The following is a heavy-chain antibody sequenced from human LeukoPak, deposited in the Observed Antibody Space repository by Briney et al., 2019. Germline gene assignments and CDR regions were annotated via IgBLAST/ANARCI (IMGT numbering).Heavy chain of an antibody. CDR2: ISSSGDRT. J-gene: IGHJ4*02. V-gene: IGHV3-23*01. Sequence: GGSLRLSCAASGFTCSPCGMTWVRQAPGKGLEWVAAISSSGDRTAHADSVKGRFTISRDNSKNTVVLQMNSLRAEDTAVYYCAKTPGGYLDYWGQGTRVTVSS. CDR3: AKTPGGYLDY. CDR1: GFTCSPCG.